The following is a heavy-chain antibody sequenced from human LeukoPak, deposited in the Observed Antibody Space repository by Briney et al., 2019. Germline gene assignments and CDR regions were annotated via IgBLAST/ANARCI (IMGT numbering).Heavy chain of an antibody. V-gene: IGHV4-59*01. CDR2: INDSGST. CDR1: GGSISRYY. J-gene: IGHJ6*02. Sequence: SETLCLTCTVSGGSISRYYWSWIRQPPGKGLEWIGYINDSGSTNYNPSLKSRVTMSVDTSQNQFSLKLSSVTAADTAVYYCARVARDSPYFRYYYGMDVWGQGTTVTVSS. CDR3: ARVARDSPYFRYYYGMDV. D-gene: IGHD3-9*01.